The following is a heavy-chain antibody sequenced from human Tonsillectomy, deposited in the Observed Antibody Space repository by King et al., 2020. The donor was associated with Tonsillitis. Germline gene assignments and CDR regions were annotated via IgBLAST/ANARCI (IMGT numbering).Heavy chain of an antibody. V-gene: IGHV4-59*01. Sequence: QLQESGPGLVKPSETLSLTCTVSGGSISSYYWSWIRQPPGKGLEWIGYIYHSGSTNYNPSLKSRVTISVDTSKNQFSLKLSSVTAADTAVYYCARGGIAAAPLWGQGTLVTVSS. CDR2: IYHSGST. CDR1: GGSISSYY. CDR3: ARGGIAAAPL. D-gene: IGHD6-13*01. J-gene: IGHJ4*02.